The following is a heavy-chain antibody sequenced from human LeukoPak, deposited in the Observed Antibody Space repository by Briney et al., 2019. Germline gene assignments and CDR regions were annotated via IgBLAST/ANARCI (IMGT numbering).Heavy chain of an antibody. CDR1: GYTFTSYG. CDR2: ISAYNGNT. CDR3: ARDGEVTIFGVVLNWFDP. V-gene: IGHV1-18*01. D-gene: IGHD3-3*01. Sequence: ASVKVSCKASGYTFTSYGISWVRQAPGQGLEWMGWISAYNGNTNYAQKLQGRVTMTTDTSTSTAYMELRSLRSDDTAVYYCARDGEVTIFGVVLNWFDPWGQGTLVTVSS. J-gene: IGHJ5*02.